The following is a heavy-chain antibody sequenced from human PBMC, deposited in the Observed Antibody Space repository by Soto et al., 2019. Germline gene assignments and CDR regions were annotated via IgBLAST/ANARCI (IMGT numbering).Heavy chain of an antibody. CDR3: ARFTRKYGMDV. CDR2: IYYSGST. Sequence: PSETLSLTCTVSGGSISSYYWSWIRQPPGKGLEWIGYIYYSGSTNYNPSLKSRVTISVDTSKNQFSLKLSSVTAADTAVYYCARFTRKYGMDVWGQGTTVTVSS. CDR1: GGSISSYY. D-gene: IGHD2-15*01. J-gene: IGHJ6*02. V-gene: IGHV4-59*01.